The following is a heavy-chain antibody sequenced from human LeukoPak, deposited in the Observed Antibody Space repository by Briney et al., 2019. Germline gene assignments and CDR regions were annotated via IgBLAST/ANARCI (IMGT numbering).Heavy chain of an antibody. V-gene: IGHV3-53*01. CDR3: ARTNYGDSPTYRHFGP. CDR2: IFPSGST. J-gene: IGHJ2*01. CDR1: GFAVRGNN. Sequence: GGSLGRSCTGSGFAVRGNNMGWVGRGIGKGLEWVSVIFPSGSTFHADSVKGRFTISRDNSKNTLHLQMNSLGAEDTAVYYCARTNYGDSPTYRHFGPWGRGTLVIVSS. D-gene: IGHD4-17*01.